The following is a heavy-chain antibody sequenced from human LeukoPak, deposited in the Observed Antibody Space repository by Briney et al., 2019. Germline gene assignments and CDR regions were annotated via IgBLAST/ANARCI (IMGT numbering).Heavy chain of an antibody. CDR3: AKSYGYKGQESSLFDY. Sequence: PGGSLRLSCAASGFTFSSYSMNWVRQAPGKGLEWVSSISSSSSYIYYADSVKGRFIISRDNAKNSLYLQMNSLRTEDTALYYCAKSYGYKGQESSLFDYWGQGTLVTVSS. V-gene: IGHV3-21*04. J-gene: IGHJ4*02. CDR1: GFTFSSYS. CDR2: ISSSSSYI. D-gene: IGHD5-24*01.